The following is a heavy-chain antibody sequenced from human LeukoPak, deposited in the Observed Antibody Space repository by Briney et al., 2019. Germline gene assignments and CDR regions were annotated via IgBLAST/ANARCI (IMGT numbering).Heavy chain of an antibody. CDR3: ATENIVVVPGAAYNWFDP. D-gene: IGHD2-2*01. CDR2: INHGGST. Sequence: SETLSLTCAVYGGSFSGYYWSWIRQPPGKGLEWIGEINHGGSTNYNPSLKSRVTISVDTSKNQFSLKLSSVTAADTAVYYCATENIVVVPGAAYNWFDPWGQGTLVTVSS. J-gene: IGHJ5*02. V-gene: IGHV4-34*01. CDR1: GGSFSGYY.